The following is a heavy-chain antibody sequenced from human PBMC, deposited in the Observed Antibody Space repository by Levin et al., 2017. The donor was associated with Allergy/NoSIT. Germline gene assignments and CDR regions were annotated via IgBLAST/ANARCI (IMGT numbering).Heavy chain of an antibody. CDR3: ARHARSTPIVLMVYGLDP. V-gene: IGHV5-51*01. Sequence: GESLKISCKGSGYSFTSYWIGWVRQMPGKGLEWMGIIYPGDSDTRYSPSFQGQVTFSADKSISTAYLQWSSLKASDTAMYYCARHARSTPIVLMVYGLDPWGQGTLVTVSS. J-gene: IGHJ5*02. CDR2: IYPGDSDT. D-gene: IGHD2-8*01. CDR1: GYSFTSYW.